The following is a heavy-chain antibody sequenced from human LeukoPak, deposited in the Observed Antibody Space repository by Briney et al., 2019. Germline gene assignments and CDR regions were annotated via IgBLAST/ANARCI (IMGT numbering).Heavy chain of an antibody. J-gene: IGHJ4*02. CDR2: IYYSGST. D-gene: IGHD3-22*01. CDR3: ARVGRYDSSGYYFN. Sequence: PSETLSLTCTVSGGSISSSSYYWGWIRQPPGKGLEWIGSIYYSGSTYYNPSLKSRVTISVDTSKNQFSLKLSSVTAADTAVYYCARVGRYDSSGYYFNWGQGTLVTVSS. V-gene: IGHV4-39*07. CDR1: GGSISSSSYY.